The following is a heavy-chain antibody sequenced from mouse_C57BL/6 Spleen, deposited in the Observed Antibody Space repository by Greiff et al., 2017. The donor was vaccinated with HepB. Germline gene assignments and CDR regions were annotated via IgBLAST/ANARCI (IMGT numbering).Heavy chain of an antibody. CDR3: TRGLLGRDGYFDV. J-gene: IGHJ1*03. CDR2: IRNKANNHAT. CDR1: GFTFSDAW. V-gene: IGHV6-6*01. D-gene: IGHD4-1*01. Sequence: EVKVEESGGGLVQPGGSMKLSCAASGFTFSDAWMDWVRQSPEKGLEWVAEIRNKANNHATYYAESVKGRFTISRDDSKSSVYLQMNSLRAEDTGIYYCTRGLLGRDGYFDVWGTGTTVTVSS.